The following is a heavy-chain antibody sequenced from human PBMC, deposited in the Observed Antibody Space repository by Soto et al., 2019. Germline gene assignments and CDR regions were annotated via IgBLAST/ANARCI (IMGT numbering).Heavy chain of an antibody. Sequence: PSETLSLTCTVSGGSISSSIYYWGWIRQPPGKGLEWIGSIFYSGSTYYNPSLKSRVTISVDTSKNQFSLKLSSVTAADTAVYYCARGYSGYDLDYWGQGTLVTVSS. CDR1: GGSISSSIYY. V-gene: IGHV4-39*07. D-gene: IGHD5-12*01. J-gene: IGHJ4*02. CDR2: IFYSGST. CDR3: ARGYSGYDLDY.